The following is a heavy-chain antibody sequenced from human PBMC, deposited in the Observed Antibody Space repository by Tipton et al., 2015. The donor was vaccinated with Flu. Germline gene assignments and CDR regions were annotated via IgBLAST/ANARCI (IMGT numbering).Heavy chain of an antibody. Sequence: TLSLTCSVSGESMGINYYWGWIRQPPGEGLEWIGNIHRSGNTYHNPSLKSRVTISVDTSKNQFSLSVTAADTGVYYCARRRDGYTCFDSWGQGTLVTVSS. CDR1: GESMGINYY. CDR2: IHRSGNT. CDR3: ARRRDGYTCFDS. J-gene: IGHJ4*02. D-gene: IGHD5-24*01. V-gene: IGHV4-38-2*01.